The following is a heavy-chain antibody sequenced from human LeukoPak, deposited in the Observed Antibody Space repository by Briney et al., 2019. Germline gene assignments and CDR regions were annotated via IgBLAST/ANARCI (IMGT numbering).Heavy chain of an antibody. CDR3: ARDQGFWRAFDY. CDR2: ISSSSSYV. J-gene: IGHJ4*02. Sequence: GGSLRLSCAASGFTFSSYSMNWVRRAPGKGLEWVSSISSSSSYVYYADSVKGRFTISRDNAKNSLYLQMNSLRAEDTAVYYCARDQGFWRAFDYWGQGTLVTVSS. V-gene: IGHV3-21*01. D-gene: IGHD3-3*01. CDR1: GFTFSSYS.